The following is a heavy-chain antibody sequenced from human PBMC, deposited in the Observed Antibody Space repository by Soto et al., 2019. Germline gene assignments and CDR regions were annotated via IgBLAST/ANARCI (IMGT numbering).Heavy chain of an antibody. V-gene: IGHV1-8*01. J-gene: IGHJ6*02. D-gene: IGHD3-3*01. Sequence: GASVKVSCKASGYTFTSYDINWVRQATGQGLEWMGWMNPNSGNTGYAQKFQGRVTMTRNTSISTAYMELSSLRSEDTAVYYCARAVDDFWSGYSPSTHFGMDAWGQGTTITVSS. CDR2: MNPNSGNT. CDR3: ARAVDDFWSGYSPSTHFGMDA. CDR1: GYTFTSYD.